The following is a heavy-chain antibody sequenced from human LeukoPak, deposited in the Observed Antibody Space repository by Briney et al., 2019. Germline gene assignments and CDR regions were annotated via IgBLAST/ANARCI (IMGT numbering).Heavy chain of an antibody. V-gene: IGHV3-23*01. CDR1: GFTFSSYA. CDR2: ISGSGGST. D-gene: IGHD3-22*01. CDR3: AKSSLEARYYDSSGYQDY. J-gene: IGHJ4*02. Sequence: PGGSLRLPCAASGFTFSSYAMSWVRQAPGKGLEWVSAISGSGGSTYYADSVKGRFTISRDNSKNTLYLQMNSLRAEDTAVYYCAKSSLEARYYDSSGYQDYWGQGTLVTVSS.